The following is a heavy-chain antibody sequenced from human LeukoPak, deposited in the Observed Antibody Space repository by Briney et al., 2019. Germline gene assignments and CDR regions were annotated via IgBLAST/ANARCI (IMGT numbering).Heavy chain of an antibody. CDR2: ISAYNGNT. CDR3: ARDPMVKARIAVASTRGDY. D-gene: IGHD6-19*01. Sequence: GASVKVSCKASGYTFTSYDINWVRQAPGQGLEWMGWISAYNGNTNYAQKLQGRVTMTTDTSTSTAYIELRSLRSDDTAVYYCARDPMVKARIAVASTRGDYSGQGTLVTVSS. CDR1: GYTFTSYD. J-gene: IGHJ4*02. V-gene: IGHV1-18*01.